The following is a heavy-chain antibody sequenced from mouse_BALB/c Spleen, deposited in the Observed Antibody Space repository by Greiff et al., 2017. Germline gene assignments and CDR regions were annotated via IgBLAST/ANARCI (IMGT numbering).Heavy chain of an antibody. CDR3: ARCRDDGYFDY. V-gene: IGHV1-7*01. CDR2: INPSTGYT. D-gene: IGHD2-3*01. J-gene: IGHJ2*01. CDR1: GYTFTSYW. Sequence: VKLQESGAELAKPGASVKMSCKASGYTFTSYWMHWVKQRPGQGLEWIGYINPSTGYTEYNQKFKDKATLTADKSSSTAYMQLSSLTSEDSAVHYCARCRDDGYFDYWGQGTTLTVSS.